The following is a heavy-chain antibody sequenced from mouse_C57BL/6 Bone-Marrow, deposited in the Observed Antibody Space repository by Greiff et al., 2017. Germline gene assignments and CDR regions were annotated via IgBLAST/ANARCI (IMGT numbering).Heavy chain of an antibody. J-gene: IGHJ3*01. CDR2: IDPSDSYT. CDR1: GYTFTSYW. V-gene: IGHV1-69*01. Sequence: QVQLQQPGAELVMPGASVKLSCKASGYTFTSYWMHWVKQRPGQGLEWIGEIDPSDSYTNYNQKFKGKSTLTVDKSSSTDYMQLSSLTSEDSAVYCCARGAYWGQGTLVTVSA. CDR3: ARGAY.